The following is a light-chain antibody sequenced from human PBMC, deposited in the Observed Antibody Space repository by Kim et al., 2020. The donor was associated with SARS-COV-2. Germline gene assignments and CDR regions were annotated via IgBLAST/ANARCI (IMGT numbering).Light chain of an antibody. CDR2: DAS. CDR3: QQRNSWPPAVT. Sequence: TGDRATRSCRTSQNIDTYLAWYQQRPGQAPRLLVYDASNRATGVPDRFSGSGSGTDFTLTISSLEPEDFSIYYCQQRNSWPPAVTFGGGTKVDIK. CDR1: QNIDTY. V-gene: IGKV3-11*01. J-gene: IGKJ4*01.